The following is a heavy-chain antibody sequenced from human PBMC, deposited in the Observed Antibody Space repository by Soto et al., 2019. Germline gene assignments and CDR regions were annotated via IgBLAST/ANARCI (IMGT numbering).Heavy chain of an antibody. D-gene: IGHD3-3*01. J-gene: IGHJ6*02. CDR1: GFTFDDYA. CDR2: ISWDGGST. Sequence: GGSLRLSCAASGFTFDDYAMHWVRQAPGKGLEWVSLISWDGGSTYYADSVKGRFTISRDNSKNSLYLQMNSLRAEDTALYYCAKDPGNDDDKSKCYYGRDGWGQGTAGTV. CDR3: AKDPGNDDDKSKCYYGRDG. V-gene: IGHV3-43D*04.